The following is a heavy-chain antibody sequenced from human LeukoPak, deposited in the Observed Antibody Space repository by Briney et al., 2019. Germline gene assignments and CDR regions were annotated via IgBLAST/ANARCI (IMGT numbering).Heavy chain of an antibody. Sequence: PGGSLRLSCAASGFTFSDYYMSWIRQAPGKGLEWVSYISSSGSTIYYADSVKGRFTISRDNAKNSLYLQMNSLRAEDTAVYYCARDSVSYDSSGYYSIWGQGTLVTVSS. D-gene: IGHD3-22*01. CDR2: ISSSGSTI. V-gene: IGHV3-11*04. CDR3: ARDSVSYDSSGYYSI. J-gene: IGHJ4*02. CDR1: GFTFSDYY.